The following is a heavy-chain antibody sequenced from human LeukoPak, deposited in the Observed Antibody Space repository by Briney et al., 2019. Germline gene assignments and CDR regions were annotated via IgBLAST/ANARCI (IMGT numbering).Heavy chain of an antibody. CDR1: GFTFSNYN. CDR3: AKAGHAAIGGDWFDP. D-gene: IGHD3-16*01. V-gene: IGHV3-48*01. J-gene: IGHJ5*02. Sequence: PGGSLRLSCAASGFTFSNYNMNWVRQAPGKGPEWVSYITSSGSTRYYADSVKGRFTISRDNAKNSLYLQMNSLRAEDTAVYYCAKAGHAAIGGDWFDPWGQGTPVTVSS. CDR2: ITSSGSTR.